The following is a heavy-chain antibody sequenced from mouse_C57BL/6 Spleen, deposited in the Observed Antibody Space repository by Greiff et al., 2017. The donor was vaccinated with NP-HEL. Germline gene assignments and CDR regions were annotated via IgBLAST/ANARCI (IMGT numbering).Heavy chain of an antibody. CDR2: IRSKSNNYAT. Sequence: EVQLVESGGGLVQPKGSLKLSCAASGFSFNTYAMNWVRQAPGKGLEWVARIRSKSNNYATYYADSVKDRFTISRDDSESMLYLQMNNLKTEDTAMYYCERHGAYAMDYWGQGTSVTVSS. CDR3: ERHGAYAMDY. V-gene: IGHV10-1*01. CDR1: GFSFNTYA. J-gene: IGHJ4*01. D-gene: IGHD3-1*01.